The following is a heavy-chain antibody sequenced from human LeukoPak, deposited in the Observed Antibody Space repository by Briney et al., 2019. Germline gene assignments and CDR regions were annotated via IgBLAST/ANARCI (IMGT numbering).Heavy chain of an antibody. Sequence: GGSLRLSCAASGFTFSSYSMNWVRQAPGKGLEWVSSISSSSSYIYYADSVKGRFTISRDNAKNSLYLQMNSLRAEDTAVYYCARASGIAVAGIDYWGQGTLVTVSS. CDR2: ISSSSSYI. CDR1: GFTFSSYS. CDR3: ARASGIAVAGIDY. V-gene: IGHV3-21*01. J-gene: IGHJ4*02. D-gene: IGHD6-19*01.